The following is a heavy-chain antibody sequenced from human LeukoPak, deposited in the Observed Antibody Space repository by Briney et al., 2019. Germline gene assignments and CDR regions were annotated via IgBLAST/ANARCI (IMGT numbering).Heavy chain of an antibody. D-gene: IGHD1-26*01. V-gene: IGHV1-18*01. CDR1: GYTFTSYG. J-gene: IGHJ5*02. CDR3: ARARSEWELRPPFDP. CDR2: ISAYNGNT. Sequence: GASVKVSCKASGYTFTSYGISWVRQAPGQGLEWMGWISAYNGNTNYAQKLQGRVTMTTDTSTSTAYMELRSLRSDDTAVYYCARARSEWELRPPFDPWGQGTLVTVSS.